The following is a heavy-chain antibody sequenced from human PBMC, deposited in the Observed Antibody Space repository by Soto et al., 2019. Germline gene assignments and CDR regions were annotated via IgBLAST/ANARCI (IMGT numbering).Heavy chain of an antibody. J-gene: IGHJ6*02. CDR3: ARSGVVPNFGAMDV. Sequence: SETLSLTCIVSGGTFSTYYWSWIRQPPEKGREWIGYIYYSGRTNYNPSLKSRVTISVDTSKNQFSLKLSSVTAADTAVYYCARSGVVPNFGAMDVWGQGTTVTVSS. D-gene: IGHD2-2*01. V-gene: IGHV4-59*01. CDR1: GGTFSTYY. CDR2: IYYSGRT.